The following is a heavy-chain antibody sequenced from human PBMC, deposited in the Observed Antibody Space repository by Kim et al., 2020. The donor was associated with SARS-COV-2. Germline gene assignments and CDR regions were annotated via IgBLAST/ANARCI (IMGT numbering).Heavy chain of an antibody. J-gene: IGHJ3*02. V-gene: IGHV3-7*01. CDR2: IKQDGSEK. D-gene: IGHD6-13*01. Sequence: GGSLRLSCAASGFTFSSYWMSWVRQAPGKGLEWVDNIKQDGSEKYYVDSVKGRFTISRDNAKNSLYLQMNSLRAEDTAVYYCARDMYSSSWFDAFDIWGQGTMVTVSS. CDR1: GFTFSSYW. CDR3: ARDMYSSSWFDAFDI.